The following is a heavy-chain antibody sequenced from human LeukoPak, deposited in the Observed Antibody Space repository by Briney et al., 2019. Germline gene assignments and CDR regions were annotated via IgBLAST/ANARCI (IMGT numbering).Heavy chain of an antibody. Sequence: PSETLSLTCAVYGGSFSGYYWSWIRQPPGKGLEWIGEINRSGSTNYNPSLKSRVTISVDTSKNQFSLKLSSVTAADTAVYYCARSPGHWYFDLWGRGTLVTVSS. CDR2: INRSGST. CDR1: GGSFSGYY. CDR3: ARSPGHWYFDL. J-gene: IGHJ2*01. V-gene: IGHV4-34*01.